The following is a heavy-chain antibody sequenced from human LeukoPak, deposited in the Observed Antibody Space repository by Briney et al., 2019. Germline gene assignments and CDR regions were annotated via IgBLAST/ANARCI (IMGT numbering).Heavy chain of an antibody. V-gene: IGHV1-8*01. CDR3: ARGGFDVWGNYRPDY. J-gene: IGHJ4*02. CDR2: INPNSGHA. CDR1: GYSFTSYD. D-gene: IGHD3-16*02. Sequence: ASVKVSCKASGYSFTSYDINWVRQAAGQGLEWMGWINPNSGHAGLARKFQGRVTVTRVISIDTAYMEVDTLKSEDTAVYYCARGGFDVWGNYRPDYWGQGTPVTVSP.